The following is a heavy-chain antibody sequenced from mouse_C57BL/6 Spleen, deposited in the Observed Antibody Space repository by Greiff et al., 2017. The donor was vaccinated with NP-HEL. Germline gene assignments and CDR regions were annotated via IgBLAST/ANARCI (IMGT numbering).Heavy chain of an antibody. D-gene: IGHD2-1*01. CDR2: IYPRSGNT. CDR1: GYTFTSYG. CDR3: ARYLLRRSAFDY. V-gene: IGHV1-81*01. Sequence: QVQLQQSGAELARPGASVKLSCKASGYTFTSYGISWVKQRTGQGLEWIGEIYPRSGNTYYNEKFKGKATLTADKSSSTAYMELRSLTSEDSAVYFCARYLLRRSAFDYWGQGTTLTVSS. J-gene: IGHJ2*01.